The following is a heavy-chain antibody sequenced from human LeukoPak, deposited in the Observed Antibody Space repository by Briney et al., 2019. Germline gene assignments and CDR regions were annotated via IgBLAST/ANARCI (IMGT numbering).Heavy chain of an antibody. J-gene: IGHJ4*02. D-gene: IGHD5-18*01. CDR2: ISGSGGST. V-gene: IGHV3-23*01. CDR1: GFTFSSYA. Sequence: RGGSLRLSCAASGFTFSSYAMSWVRQAPGKGLEWVSAISGSGGSTYYADSVKGRFTISRDNSKNTLYLQMNSLRAEDTAVYYCAKATPSYTAMVEYYFDYWGQGTLVTVSS. CDR3: AKATPSYTAMVEYYFDY.